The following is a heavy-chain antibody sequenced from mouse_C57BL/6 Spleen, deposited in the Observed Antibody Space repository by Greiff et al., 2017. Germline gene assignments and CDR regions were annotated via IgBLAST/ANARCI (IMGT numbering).Heavy chain of an antibody. D-gene: IGHD2-4*01. V-gene: IGHV1-19*01. CDR3: APYDYDDAFFAY. CDR1: GFTFTDYY. Sequence: VQLQQSGPVLVKPGASVKMSCKASGFTFTDYYMNWVKQSPGKSLEWIGVINPYNGGTSYNQKFKGKATLTVDKSSSTAYMELNSLTSEDSAVYYCAPYDYDDAFFAYWGQGTLVTVSA. J-gene: IGHJ3*01. CDR2: INPYNGGT.